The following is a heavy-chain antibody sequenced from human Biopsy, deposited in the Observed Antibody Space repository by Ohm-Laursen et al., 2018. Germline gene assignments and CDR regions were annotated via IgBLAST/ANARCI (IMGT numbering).Heavy chain of an antibody. V-gene: IGHV1-18*01. CDR3: AKGLLEWLEPS. CDR1: GYTFTSYG. Sequence: GASVKVSCKASGYTFTSYGISWVRQAPGQGLEWMGWIDPKYGDTKFAQKFQGRVTMTRDTSTSTIYMDLSSLRSDDTAVYYCAKGLLEWLEPSWGQGTLVIVSS. D-gene: IGHD3-3*01. J-gene: IGHJ4*02. CDR2: IDPKYGDT.